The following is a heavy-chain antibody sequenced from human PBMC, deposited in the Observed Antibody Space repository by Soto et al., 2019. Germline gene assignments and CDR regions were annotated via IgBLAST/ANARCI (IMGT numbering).Heavy chain of an antibody. CDR2: ISGSGGGT. D-gene: IGHD2-15*01. CDR3: AKEGFDCSGGSCYSVADY. CDR1: GFTFSSYA. J-gene: IGHJ4*02. V-gene: IGHV3-23*01. Sequence: GGSLRLSCAASGFTFSSYAMSWVRQAPGKGLEWVSAISGSGGGTYYADSVKGRFTISRDNSKNTLYLQMNSLRAEDTAVYYCAKEGFDCSGGSCYSVADYWGQGTLVTVSS.